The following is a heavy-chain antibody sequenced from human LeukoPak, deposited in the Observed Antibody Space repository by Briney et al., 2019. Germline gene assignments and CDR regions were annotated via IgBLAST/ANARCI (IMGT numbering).Heavy chain of an antibody. CDR2: IYYSGST. V-gene: IGHV4-39*02. Sequence: SETLSLTCTVSGGSISSSSYYWGWIRQPPGKGLEWIGSIYYSGSTYYNPSLKSRVTISVDTSKNQFSLKLSSVTAADTAVYYCARDPGQYSTSGKAKNNWGKGTL. CDR3: ARDPGQYSTSGKAKNN. D-gene: IGHD6-13*01. CDR1: GGSISSSSYY. J-gene: IGHJ4*02.